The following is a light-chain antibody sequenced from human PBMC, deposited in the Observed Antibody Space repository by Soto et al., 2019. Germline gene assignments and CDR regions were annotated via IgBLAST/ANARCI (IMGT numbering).Light chain of an antibody. V-gene: IGKV3-20*01. CDR3: QQYGSSGT. CDR1: HSVSSS. Sequence: EVVMTQSPATLSVSPGERATLSCRASHSVSSSLAWYQQKPGQAPSLLIYGASTRATGTPDRFSGSGSGTDFTLTISRLEPEDFAVYYCQQYGSSGTFGQGTKVDIK. CDR2: GAS. J-gene: IGKJ1*01.